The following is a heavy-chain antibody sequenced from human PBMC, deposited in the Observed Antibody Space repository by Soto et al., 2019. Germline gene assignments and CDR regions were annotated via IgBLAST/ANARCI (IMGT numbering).Heavy chain of an antibody. V-gene: IGHV3-48*03. J-gene: IGHJ4*02. D-gene: IGHD6-13*01. CDR1: GFIFRTYE. Sequence: PGWSLRLSCAASGFIFRTYEMNWVRQAPGKGLEWISYISSTDNTIFYADSVKGRFTISRDNAKNSLYLQMNSLRAEDTAVYYCAREGIATAGPHFDYWGQGNMVTVAA. CDR2: ISSTDNTI. CDR3: AREGIATAGPHFDY.